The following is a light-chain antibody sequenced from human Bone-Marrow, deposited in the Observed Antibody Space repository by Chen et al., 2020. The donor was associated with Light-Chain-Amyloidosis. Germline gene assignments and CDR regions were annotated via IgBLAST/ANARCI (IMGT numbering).Light chain of an antibody. CDR1: QDIGTW. Sequence: DIQLTQSPSSVSASVGDRVTISCRASQDIGTWLAWYQQRPGAAPSLLVYTVSTLQDGVTSRFSGSGSGTDFALTLRSLQPEDLGTYYCQLANTFPLIFGGGTRV. J-gene: IGKJ4*01. CDR2: TVS. V-gene: IGKV1-12*01. CDR3: QLANTFPLI.